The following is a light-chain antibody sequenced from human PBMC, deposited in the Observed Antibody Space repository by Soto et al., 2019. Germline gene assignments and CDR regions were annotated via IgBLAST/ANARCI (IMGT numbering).Light chain of an antibody. J-gene: IGLJ3*02. Sequence: SYELTQPPSVSVAPGRTATMTCGGDNIGRKSEHWCQQKPGQAPVLVVYDDSGRPLGIPERLSGSNSGDQAPLTSTRVGAGEVGELYWSVWDRGSDPWVFGGGTKLTVL. CDR3: SVWDRGSDPWV. CDR1: NIGRKS. CDR2: DDS. V-gene: IGLV3-21*02.